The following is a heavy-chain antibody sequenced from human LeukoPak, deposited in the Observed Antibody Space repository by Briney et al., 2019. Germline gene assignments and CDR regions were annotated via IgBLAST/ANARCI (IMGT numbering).Heavy chain of an antibody. CDR3: ARQYCSGGSCYPHHDY. J-gene: IGHJ4*02. CDR2: INPNSGGT. V-gene: IGHV1-2*02. D-gene: IGHD2-15*01. CDR1: GYTFTGYY. Sequence: ASVTVSCKASGYTFTGYYMHWVGPAPGQGLEWMGWINPNSGGTNYAQKFQGRVTMTRDTSISTAYMELSRLRSDDTAVYYCARQYCSGGSCYPHHDYWGQGTLVTVSS.